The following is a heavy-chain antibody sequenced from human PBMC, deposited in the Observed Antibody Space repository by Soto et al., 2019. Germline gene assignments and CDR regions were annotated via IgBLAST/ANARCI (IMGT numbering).Heavy chain of an antibody. CDR3: ARGRYSSSSSWFDP. CDR1: GGSISSGGYY. J-gene: IGHJ5*02. V-gene: IGHV4-31*03. Sequence: QVQLQESGPGLVKPSQTLSLSCTVSGGSISSGGYYWSWIRQHPGKGLEWLGYIYYSGSTYYNPSLKSRVTLSVDTSKNQFSLNLRSVTAADTAVYYCARGRYSSSSSWFDPWGQGTLVTVSS. D-gene: IGHD6-6*01. CDR2: IYYSGST.